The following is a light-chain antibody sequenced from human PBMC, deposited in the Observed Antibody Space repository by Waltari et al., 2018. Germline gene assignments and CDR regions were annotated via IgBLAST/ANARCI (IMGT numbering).Light chain of an antibody. J-gene: IGKJ1*01. CDR1: QPIDNY. CDR3: QQYNIYSPQA. CDR2: VAS. Sequence: DIQMTQSPSTLSASVGDRVTITCRASQPIDNYLAWYQQKPGEAPKVMIYVASTLETGVPSRFSGSGFGTDFSRTISSLQPDDFATYWCQQYNIYSPQAFGQGTKVEVK. V-gene: IGKV1-5*01.